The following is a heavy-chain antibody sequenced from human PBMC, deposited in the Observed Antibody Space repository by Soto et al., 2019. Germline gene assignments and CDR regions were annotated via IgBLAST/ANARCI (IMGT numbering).Heavy chain of an antibody. J-gene: IGHJ4*02. D-gene: IGHD2-2*01. Sequence: GGSLRLSCAGSGFTFSTYSMNWVRQAPGKGLEWVAEITGGGSNKYYADSVKGRFTISRDNSKNTLYLQMNSLRAEDTAVYYCAKDLVRYCISTSCSIDYWGQGTLVTVSS. CDR2: ITGGGSNK. CDR1: GFTFSTYS. V-gene: IGHV3-30*18. CDR3: AKDLVRYCISTSCSIDY.